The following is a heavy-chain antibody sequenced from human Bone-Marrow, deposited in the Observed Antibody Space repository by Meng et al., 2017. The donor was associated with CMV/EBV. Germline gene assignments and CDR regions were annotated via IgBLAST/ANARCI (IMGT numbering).Heavy chain of an antibody. CDR1: GFTFSSYS. V-gene: IGHV3-21*04. CDR2: ISSSSSYI. Sequence: GGSLRLSCAASGFTFSSYSMNWVRQAPGKGLEWVSSISSSSSYIYYADSVKGRFTISRDNYKSTLYLQINSLRAEDTAVYYCANLRFLVAFDNWGQGTVVTVSS. CDR3: ANLRFLVAFDN. J-gene: IGHJ3*02. D-gene: IGHD3-3*01.